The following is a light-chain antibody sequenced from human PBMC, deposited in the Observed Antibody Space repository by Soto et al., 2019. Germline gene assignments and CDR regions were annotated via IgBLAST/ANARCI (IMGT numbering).Light chain of an antibody. Sequence: QSALTQPPSVSGSPGQSVTISCTGTSSDVGSYNRVSWYRQPPGTAPKLMIYEVFNRPSVVPDRFSGSKSGNTASLTISGLQAEDEADYYCNSYTSSNTYVFGTGTKLTVL. V-gene: IGLV2-18*02. CDR1: SSDVGSYNR. J-gene: IGLJ1*01. CDR2: EVF. CDR3: NSYTSSNTYV.